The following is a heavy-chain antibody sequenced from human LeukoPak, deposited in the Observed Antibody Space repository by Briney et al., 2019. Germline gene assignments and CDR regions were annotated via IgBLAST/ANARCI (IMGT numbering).Heavy chain of an antibody. V-gene: IGHV4-30-4*01. Sequence: SQTPSLTCTVSGGSISSGDYYGSWIRQPPGKGLEWIGYIYYSGSTYYNPSLKSRVTISVDTSKNQFSLKLSSVTAADTAVYYCASLISKDYYDSSGADWFDPWGQGTLVTVSS. CDR3: ASLISKDYYDSSGADWFDP. CDR1: GGSISSGDYY. D-gene: IGHD3-22*01. J-gene: IGHJ5*02. CDR2: IYYSGST.